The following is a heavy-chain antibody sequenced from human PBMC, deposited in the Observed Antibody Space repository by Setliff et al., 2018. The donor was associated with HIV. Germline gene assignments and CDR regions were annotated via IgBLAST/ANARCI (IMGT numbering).Heavy chain of an antibody. J-gene: IGHJ2*01. D-gene: IGHD6-6*01. CDR3: ARSIARDYWYFSH. Sequence: SETLSLTCTVSGDSISYYHWSWIRQPPGKGLEFIGFFHYSGSPIYNSSLNSRVNISVDTSKDQFSLHLRSVTAADTAVYYCARSIARDYWYFSHWGRGTLVT. CDR2: FHYSGSP. CDR1: GDSISYYH. V-gene: IGHV4-59*01.